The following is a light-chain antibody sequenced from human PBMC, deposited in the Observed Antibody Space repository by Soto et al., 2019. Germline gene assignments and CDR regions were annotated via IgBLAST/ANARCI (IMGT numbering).Light chain of an antibody. CDR3: QKYNSAPLT. CDR2: AAS. Sequence: DVQMTQSPSSLSASVGDRVTITCRASQGIAPYLAWFQQKPGKVPKLLIYAASTLQSGVPSRFSGSGSGADFTLTISSLPPEDAGTYYCQKYNSAPLTFGGGTTVEIK. V-gene: IGKV1-27*01. CDR1: QGIAPY. J-gene: IGKJ4*01.